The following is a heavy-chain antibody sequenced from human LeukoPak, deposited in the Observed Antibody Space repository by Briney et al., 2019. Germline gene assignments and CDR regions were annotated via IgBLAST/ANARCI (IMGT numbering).Heavy chain of an antibody. D-gene: IGHD5-12*01. J-gene: IGHJ4*02. CDR3: ARGGLRVGTGDGLDY. CDR1: GFTFSSYA. V-gene: IGHV3-30-3*01. Sequence: PGRSLRLSCAASGFTFSSYAMHWVRQAPGKGLEWVAVISYDGGNKYYADSVKGRFTISRDNSKNTLYLQMNSLRAEDTAVYYCARGGLRVGTGDGLDYWGQGTLVTVSS. CDR2: ISYDGGNK.